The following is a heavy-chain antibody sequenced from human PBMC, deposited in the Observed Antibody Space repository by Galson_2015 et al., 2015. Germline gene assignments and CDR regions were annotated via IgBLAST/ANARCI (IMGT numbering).Heavy chain of an antibody. CDR2: IIPIFGTI. D-gene: IGHD4-23*01. CDR1: GGTFSSYA. V-gene: IGHV1-69*13. CDR3: ARGGNSNVFGY. J-gene: IGHJ4*02. Sequence: SVKVSCKASGGTFSSYAVNWVRQAPGQGLEWMGGIIPIFGTINYAQKFQGRVTVTADESTSTAYMELSSRTSEDTAVYYCARGGNSNVFGYWRQGTLVTVSS.